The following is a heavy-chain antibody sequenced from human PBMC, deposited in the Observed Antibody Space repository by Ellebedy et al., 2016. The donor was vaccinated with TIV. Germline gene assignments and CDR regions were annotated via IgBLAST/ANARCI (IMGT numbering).Heavy chain of an antibody. CDR1: AFTFSSYA. Sequence: PGGSLRLSCAASAFTFSSYAMLWVRQAPGKGLEWVALISYDGSNQFYADSVKGRFTISRDNSKNTLHLQMNSLRAEDTAGYYCARDSTNHYFDYWGRGTLVTVSS. CDR2: ISYDGSNQ. CDR3: ARDSTNHYFDY. V-gene: IGHV3-30*01. J-gene: IGHJ4*02.